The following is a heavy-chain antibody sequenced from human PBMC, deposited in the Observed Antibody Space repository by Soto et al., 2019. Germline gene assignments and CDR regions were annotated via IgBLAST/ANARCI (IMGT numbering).Heavy chain of an antibody. J-gene: IGHJ5*02. V-gene: IGHV3-23*01. Sequence: PGGSLRLSCAASEFTFSTHAMTWVRQAPGKGLEWVSSISGSGGSTYYADSVKGRFTISRDNSKNTLYLQMMSLTAEDTAIYYCVRGGGGGLFDPWGQGTMVTVSS. CDR2: ISGSGGST. D-gene: IGHD2-15*01. CDR3: VRGGGGGLFDP. CDR1: EFTFSTHA.